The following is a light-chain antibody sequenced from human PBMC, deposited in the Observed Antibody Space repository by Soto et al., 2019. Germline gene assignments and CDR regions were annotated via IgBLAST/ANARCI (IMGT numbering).Light chain of an antibody. Sequence: QSALTQPPSASGSPGQSVTISCTGTSSDVGGDKYVYWYQQHPGKAPKLMIFEVNKRPSGVPDRFSGSKSGNTASLPVSGRQAEDEADYYCSPYYGINKFVVFGTGTKLTVL. CDR3: SPYYGINKFVV. CDR2: EVN. CDR1: SSDVGGDKY. J-gene: IGLJ1*01. V-gene: IGLV2-8*01.